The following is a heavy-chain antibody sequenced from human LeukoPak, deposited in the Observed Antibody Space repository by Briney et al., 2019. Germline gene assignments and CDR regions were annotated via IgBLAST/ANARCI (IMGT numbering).Heavy chain of an antibody. D-gene: IGHD3-10*01. J-gene: IGHJ4*02. Sequence: PSETLSLTYTVSGGSISSYYWTWIRQPAGKGLEWIGRTHTSGSTNYNPSLKSRVTMSVDTSKNQFSLKLSSVTAADTAVYYCARDTYYYGSGTYYFNYWGQGTLVTVS. V-gene: IGHV4-4*07. CDR3: ARDTYYYGSGTYYFNY. CDR2: THTSGST. CDR1: GGSISSYY.